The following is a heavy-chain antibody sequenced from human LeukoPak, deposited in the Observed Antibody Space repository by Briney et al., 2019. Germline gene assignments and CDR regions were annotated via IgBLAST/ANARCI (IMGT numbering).Heavy chain of an antibody. CDR2: IIPILGIA. V-gene: IGHV1-69*04. J-gene: IGHJ5*02. CDR3: AKKTGTNWFDP. Sequence: SVKVSCKASGGTFSSYAISWVRQAPGQGLEWMGRIIPILGIANYAQKFQGRATITADKSTSTAYMELSSLRSEDTAVYYCAKKTGTNWFDPWGQGTLVTVSS. D-gene: IGHD7-27*01. CDR1: GGTFSSYA.